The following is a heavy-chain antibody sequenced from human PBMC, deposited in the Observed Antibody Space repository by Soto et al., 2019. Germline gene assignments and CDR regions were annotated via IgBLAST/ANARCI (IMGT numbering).Heavy chain of an antibody. CDR1: GFTFSSYA. J-gene: IGHJ4*02. D-gene: IGHD2-15*01. CDR3: ARQYCSGGSCYSLFDY. CDR2: ISGSGGST. V-gene: IGHV3-23*01. Sequence: PGGSLRLSCAASGFTFSSYAMSWVRQAPGKGLEWVSAISGSGGSTYYADSVKGRFTISRDNSKNTLYLQMNSLRAEDTAVYYCARQYCSGGSCYSLFDYWGQGTLVTVSS.